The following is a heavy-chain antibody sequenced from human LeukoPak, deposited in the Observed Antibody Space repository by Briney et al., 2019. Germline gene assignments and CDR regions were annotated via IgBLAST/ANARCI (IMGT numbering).Heavy chain of an antibody. J-gene: IGHJ2*01. D-gene: IGHD3-3*01. CDR2: IYTSGST. CDR1: GGSISSGSYY. V-gene: IGHV4-61*02. Sequence: SQTLSLTCTVSGGSISSGSYYWSWIRQPAGKGLEWIGRIYTSGSTNYNPSLKSRVTISVDTSKNQFSLKLSSVTAADTAVYYCATQIPFWWYFDLWGRGTLVTVSS. CDR3: ATQIPFWWYFDL.